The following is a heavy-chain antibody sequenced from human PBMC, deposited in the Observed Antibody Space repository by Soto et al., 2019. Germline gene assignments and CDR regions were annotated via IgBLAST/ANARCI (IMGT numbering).Heavy chain of an antibody. D-gene: IGHD2-21*02. Sequence: QVQVVQSRAEVKKPGASVKVSCKTSGYTFTDYDINWVRQAPGQGLEYMGWMSPDSGNAGYAKQFQGRVTMTSDTSISTAYMERSSLRSEDTAVYYCEVTTGYWGQGTLVTVSS. CDR1: GYTFTDYD. CDR3: EVTTGY. J-gene: IGHJ4*02. CDR2: MSPDSGNA. V-gene: IGHV1-8*01.